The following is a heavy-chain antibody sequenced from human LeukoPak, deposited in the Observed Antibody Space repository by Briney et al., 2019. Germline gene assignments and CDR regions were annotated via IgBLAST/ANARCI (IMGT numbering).Heavy chain of an antibody. CDR1: GFTLSANY. D-gene: IGHD3-10*01. J-gene: IGHJ6*03. CDR3: ARDRIGYMDV. V-gene: IGHV3-53*01. CDR2: IYSGGTT. Sequence: GGSLKLSCAASGFTLSANYMSWVRQAPGKGLEWVSVIYSGGTTVYADSVKGRFTISRDTSKNTPSLQMNSLRVEDTAIYYCARDRIGYMDVWGKGTSVIVSS.